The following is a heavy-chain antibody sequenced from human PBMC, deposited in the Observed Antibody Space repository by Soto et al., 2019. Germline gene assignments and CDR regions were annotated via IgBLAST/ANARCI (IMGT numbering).Heavy chain of an antibody. V-gene: IGHV4-34*12. CDR3: ARQRPTDGRWEFANYYGMDV. D-gene: IGHD1-26*01. CDR1: GGSFSAYY. Sequence: SETLSLTCAVYGGSFSAYYWSWVRQPPGKGLEWIGEIIHSESTKYDPSLKSRVTISVDTSKNQFSLKLSSVTAADTAVYYCARQRPTDGRWEFANYYGMDVWGQGTPVTVSS. CDR2: IIHSEST. J-gene: IGHJ6*02.